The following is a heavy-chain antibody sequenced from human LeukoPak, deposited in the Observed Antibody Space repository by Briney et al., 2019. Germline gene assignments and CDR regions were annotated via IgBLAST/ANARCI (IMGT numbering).Heavy chain of an antibody. J-gene: IGHJ5*02. D-gene: IGHD4-17*01. Sequence: GASVKVSCKASGYTFTSYAMHWVRQAPGQRLEWMGWINAGNGNTKYSQEFQGRVTMTTDTSTSTAYMELRSLRSDDTAVYYCARVIHDYGDPRGGHTWFDPWGQGTLVIVSS. CDR3: ARVIHDYGDPRGGHTWFDP. CDR1: GYTFTSYA. CDR2: INAGNGNT. V-gene: IGHV1-3*01.